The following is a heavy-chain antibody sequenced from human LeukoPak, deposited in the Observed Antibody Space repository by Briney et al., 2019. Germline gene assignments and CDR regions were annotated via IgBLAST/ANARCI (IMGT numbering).Heavy chain of an antibody. J-gene: IGHJ4*02. V-gene: IGHV3-7*01. CDR1: GFTFSSYW. CDR3: ARDRVSRDSSYDY. D-gene: IGHD6-6*01. CDR2: IKQDGSEK. Sequence: GGSLRLSCAASGFTFSSYWMSWVRQAPGKGLEWVANIKQDGSEKYYVDSVKGRFTISRDNAKNSLYLQMNSLRAEDTAVYYCARDRVSRDSSYDYWGQGTLVTVSS.